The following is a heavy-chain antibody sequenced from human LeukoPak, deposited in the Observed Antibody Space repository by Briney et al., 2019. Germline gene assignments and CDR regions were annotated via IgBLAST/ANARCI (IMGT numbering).Heavy chain of an antibody. D-gene: IGHD3-22*01. Sequence: SETLSLTCAVSGGSISSGGYSWSWIRQPPGKGLEWIGYIYHSGSTYYNPSLKSRVTISVDRSKNQFSLKLSSVTAAGTAVYYCARASYDSSGYYFDYWGQGTLVTVSS. V-gene: IGHV4-30-2*01. CDR1: GGSISSGGYS. CDR2: IYHSGST. J-gene: IGHJ4*02. CDR3: ARASYDSSGYYFDY.